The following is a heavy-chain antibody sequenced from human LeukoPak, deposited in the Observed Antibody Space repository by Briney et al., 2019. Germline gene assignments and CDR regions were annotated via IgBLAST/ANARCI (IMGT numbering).Heavy chain of an antibody. CDR2: IHDGAST. D-gene: IGHD6-13*01. CDR3: ASLYSRFHFDY. J-gene: IGHJ4*02. V-gene: IGHV4-39*01. CDR1: GGSISSSSYY. Sequence: SETLSFTCTVSGGSISSSSYYWGWIRQPPGKGLEWIGSIHDGASTYYNPSLKSRVTISVDTSKNQFSLKLTSVTAADTSVYFCASLYSRFHFDYWGQGTLVTVSS.